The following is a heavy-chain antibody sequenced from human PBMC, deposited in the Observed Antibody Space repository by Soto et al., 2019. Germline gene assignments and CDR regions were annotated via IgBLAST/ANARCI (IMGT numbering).Heavy chain of an antibody. D-gene: IGHD1-1*01. Sequence: QVQLVQSGAEVKKPGASVKVSCKASGYTFTSYGISWVLQAPGQGLEWLGWISVYHENTNSAQKIQGRVTLTTDTPTNPTSMERRSLRSDDTAVYFCARGGRTVNKSYHDYYMDVWGTGTTVTVSS. V-gene: IGHV1-18*01. CDR2: ISVYHENT. CDR3: ARGGRTVNKSYHDYYMDV. J-gene: IGHJ6*03. CDR1: GYTFTSYG.